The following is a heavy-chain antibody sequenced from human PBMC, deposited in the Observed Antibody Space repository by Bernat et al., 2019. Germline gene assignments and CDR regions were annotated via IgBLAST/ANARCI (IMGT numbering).Heavy chain of an antibody. CDR2: ISYDGSNK. CDR1: GFTFSSYG. D-gene: IGHD6-19*01. Sequence: QVQLVESGGGVVQPGRSLRLSCAASGFTFSSYGMHWVRQAPGKGLEWVAVISYDGSNKNYADSVKGRFTISRDNSKNTLYLQMNSLRAEDTAVYYCATLRFSGWYERDAFDIWGQGTMVTVSS. J-gene: IGHJ3*02. CDR3: ATLRFSGWYERDAFDI. V-gene: IGHV3-30*03.